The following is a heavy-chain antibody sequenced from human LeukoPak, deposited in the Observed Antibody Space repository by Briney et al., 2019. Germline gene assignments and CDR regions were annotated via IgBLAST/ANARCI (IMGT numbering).Heavy chain of an antibody. Sequence: PGRSLRLSCAASGFTFSSYGMHWVRQGPGKGLEWVAVISYDGSNKYYADSVKGRFTISRDNSKNTLYLQMNSLRAEDTAVYYCANLVEMATIADYWGQGTLVTVSS. D-gene: IGHD5-24*01. CDR3: ANLVEMATIADY. CDR1: GFTFSSYG. V-gene: IGHV3-30*18. J-gene: IGHJ4*02. CDR2: ISYDGSNK.